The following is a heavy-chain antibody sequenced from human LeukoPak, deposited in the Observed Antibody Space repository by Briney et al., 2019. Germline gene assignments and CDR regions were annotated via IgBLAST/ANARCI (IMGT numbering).Heavy chain of an antibody. J-gene: IGHJ4*02. Sequence: GALRLSCVASGFTFSSYGMSWVRQAPGKGLEWVSRISSGGGDTDYADSVKGRFTISRDNSKNTLYLQMNSLTAEDTAVYYCAKHLYGSGTYLGYWGQGTLATVSS. CDR3: AKHLYGSGTYLGY. D-gene: IGHD3-10*01. CDR2: ISSGGGDT. V-gene: IGHV3-23*01. CDR1: GFTFSSYG.